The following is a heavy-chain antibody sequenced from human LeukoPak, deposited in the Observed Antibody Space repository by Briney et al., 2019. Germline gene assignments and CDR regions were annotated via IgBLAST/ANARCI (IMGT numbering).Heavy chain of an antibody. CDR2: IKSKTDGGTT. CDR3: AHRDTAMVRVDY. D-gene: IGHD5-18*01. Sequence: GGSLRLSCAASGFTFRDAGMSWVRQAPGKGLEWVGRIKSKTDGGTTDYAAPVKGRFAISRDNSKNTLYLQMSSLKTEDTAVYFCAHRDTAMVRVDYWGQGTLVTVSS. J-gene: IGHJ4*02. CDR1: GFTFRDAG. V-gene: IGHV3-15*01.